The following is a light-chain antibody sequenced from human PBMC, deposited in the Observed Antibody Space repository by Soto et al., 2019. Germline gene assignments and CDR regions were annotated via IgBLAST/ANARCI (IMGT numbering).Light chain of an antibody. CDR3: QQSYSTPLT. J-gene: IGKJ3*01. CDR1: QSISSY. CDR2: AAS. V-gene: IGKV1-39*01. Sequence: DIQMTQAPSSLSASVGYRVTITCLASQSISSYLNWYQQKPGKAPKLLIYAASSLQSGVPSRFSGSGSGTDFTLTISSLQPEDFETYYCQQSYSTPLTFGPGTMVDIK.